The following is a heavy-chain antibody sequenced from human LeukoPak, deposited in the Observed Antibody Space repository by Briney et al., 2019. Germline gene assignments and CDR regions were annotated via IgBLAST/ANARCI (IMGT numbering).Heavy chain of an antibody. V-gene: IGHV1-18*01. CDR3: ARCGGDGDYYYYYGMDV. J-gene: IGHJ6*02. Sequence: ASVKVSCKASGYTFTSYGISWVRQAPGQGLEWMGWISAYNGNTNYAQKLQGRVTMTTDTSTSTAYVELRSLRSDDTAVYYCARCGGDGDYYYYYGMDVWGQGTTVTVSS. CDR2: ISAYNGNT. CDR1: GYTFTSYG. D-gene: IGHD2-21*02.